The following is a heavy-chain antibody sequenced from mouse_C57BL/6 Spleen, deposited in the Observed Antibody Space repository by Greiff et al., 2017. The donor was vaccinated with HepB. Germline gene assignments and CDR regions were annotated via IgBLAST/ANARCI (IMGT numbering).Heavy chain of an antibody. Sequence: VKLMESDAELVKPGSSVKISCKVSGYTFTDHTIHWMKQRPEQGLEWIGYIYPRDGSTKYNEKFKGKATLTADKSSSTAYMQLNSLTSEDSAVYFCARNDGYYEFDYWGQGTTLTVSS. V-gene: IGHV1-78*01. CDR1: GYTFTDHT. CDR3: ARNDGYYEFDY. CDR2: IYPRDGST. D-gene: IGHD2-3*01. J-gene: IGHJ2*01.